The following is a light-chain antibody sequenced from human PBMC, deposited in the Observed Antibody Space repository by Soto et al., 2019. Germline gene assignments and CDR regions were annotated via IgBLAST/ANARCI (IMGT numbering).Light chain of an antibody. Sequence: QLVLTQPPSASGTPGQRVTISCSGSSSNIGSNYVYWYQQLPGSAPKPLIYRNDQRPSGVPDRFSASKSGTAASLAISGLRSEDEADYHCAAWDDSLSAVVFGGGTKVTVL. CDR3: AAWDDSLSAVV. J-gene: IGLJ2*01. CDR1: SSNIGSNY. CDR2: RND. V-gene: IGLV1-47*01.